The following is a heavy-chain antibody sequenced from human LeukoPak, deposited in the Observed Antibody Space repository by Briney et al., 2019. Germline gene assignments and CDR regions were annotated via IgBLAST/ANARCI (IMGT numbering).Heavy chain of an antibody. Sequence: GGCLRLSCVASGVKFTGAWMGWVRQAPRKGLEWVGLLKSKTDGGTTHYATSAKGRFTMSRDDSQNALYLEMISLRIEHTAVYFRMADLDYWGQGTPVTVSS. CDR2: LKSKTDGGTT. V-gene: IGHV3-15*01. CDR1: GVKFTGAW. CDR3: MADLDY. J-gene: IGHJ4*02.